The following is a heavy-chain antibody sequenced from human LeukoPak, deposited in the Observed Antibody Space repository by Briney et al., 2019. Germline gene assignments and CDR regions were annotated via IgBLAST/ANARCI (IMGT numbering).Heavy chain of an antibody. CDR1: GYTFTGYY. V-gene: IGHV1-2*02. Sequence: GASVKVSCKASGYTFTGYYMHWVRQAPGQGLEWMGWINPNSGGTNYAQKFQGRVTMTRDTSISTAYMELSRLRSDDTAVYYCARVGDGTGGYYYVDANWFDPWGQGTLVTVSS. J-gene: IGHJ5*02. CDR3: ARVGDGTGGYYYVDANWFDP. CDR2: INPNSGGT. D-gene: IGHD3-22*01.